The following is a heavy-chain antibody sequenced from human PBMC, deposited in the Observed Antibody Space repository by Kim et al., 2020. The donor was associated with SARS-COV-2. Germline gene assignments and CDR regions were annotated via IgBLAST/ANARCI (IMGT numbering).Heavy chain of an antibody. CDR3: VSNYDTFSY. J-gene: IGHJ4*02. V-gene: IGHV4-34*01. D-gene: IGHD3-9*01. Sequence: SETLSLTCAVYGGSFSGYYWSWIRQPPGKGLEWIGEINHSGSTNYNPSLKSRVTISVDTSKNQFSLQLSSVTAADTAVYYCVSNYDTFSYWGQGTLVTVSS. CDR1: GGSFSGYY. CDR2: INHSGST.